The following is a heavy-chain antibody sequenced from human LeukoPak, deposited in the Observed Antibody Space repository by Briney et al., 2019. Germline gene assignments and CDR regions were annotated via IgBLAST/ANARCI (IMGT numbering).Heavy chain of an antibody. CDR1: GYTFTSYD. CDR3: ARVLYYDFWSGYYRDYYYGMDV. Sequence: ASVKVSCKASGYTFTSYDINWVRQATGQGLEWMGWMNPNSGNTGYAQKFQGRVTMTRNTSISTAYMELSSLRSEDTAVYYCARVLYYDFWSGYYRDYYYGMDVWGQGTTVTVSS. CDR2: MNPNSGNT. V-gene: IGHV1-8*01. J-gene: IGHJ6*02. D-gene: IGHD3-3*01.